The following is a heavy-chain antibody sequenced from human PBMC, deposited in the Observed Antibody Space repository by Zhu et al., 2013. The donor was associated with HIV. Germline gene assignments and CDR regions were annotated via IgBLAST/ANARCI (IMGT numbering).Heavy chain of an antibody. D-gene: IGHD6-25*01. CDR1: ASTFTGYY. V-gene: IGHV1-2*02. J-gene: IGHJ3*02. CDR3: QTAKDAFDI. Sequence: QMQLVQSEAEVKKPGASVKVSCKTSASTFTGYYIHWMRQAPGQGLEWMGWINPSSGDTNYAQNFQARVTMTRDTSTSTAYMELRSLRSDDTAVYYCQTAKDAFDIWGQGTMVTVSS. CDR2: INPSSGDT.